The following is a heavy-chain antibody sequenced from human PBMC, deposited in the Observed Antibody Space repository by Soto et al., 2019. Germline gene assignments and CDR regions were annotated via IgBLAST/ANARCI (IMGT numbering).Heavy chain of an antibody. CDR2: IIPILGIA. J-gene: IGHJ6*02. Sequence: QVQLVQSGAEVKKPGSSVKVSCKASGGTFSSYTISWVRQAPGQGLEWMGRIIPILGIANYAQKFQGRVTITEDKYTSIAYMELNSMRSEDTAVYCCAREHHPYYDILTGYYQVFYYYGMDVWGQGTTVTVSS. V-gene: IGHV1-69*08. CDR1: GGTFSSYT. CDR3: AREHHPYYDILTGYYQVFYYYGMDV. D-gene: IGHD3-9*01.